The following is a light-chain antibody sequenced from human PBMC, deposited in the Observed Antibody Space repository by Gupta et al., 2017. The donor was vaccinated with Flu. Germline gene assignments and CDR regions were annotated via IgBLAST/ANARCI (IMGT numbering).Light chain of an antibody. Sequence: SHVLTQPPSVSVAPGQTARITCRGNNIGSKSMHWYQQKPGQAPVLVVYDDSDRPSGIPERFSGSKSGNTATLTISRVEAGDEADYHCQVWDSGRDHPGIFGGGTKLTVL. V-gene: IGLV3-21*02. CDR1: NIGSKS. J-gene: IGLJ2*01. CDR2: DDS. CDR3: QVWDSGRDHPGI.